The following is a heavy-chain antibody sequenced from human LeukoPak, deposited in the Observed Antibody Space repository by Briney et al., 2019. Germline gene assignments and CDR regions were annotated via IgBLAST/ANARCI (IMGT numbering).Heavy chain of an antibody. J-gene: IGHJ4*02. CDR3: SWGGSGYYAY. CDR2: ISGSGDST. Sequence: GGSLRLSFAASGFTFSSHAMSWVRQAPGKGLEWVSVISGSGDSTYYVDSVKGRFTTSRDNSKNMLYLQVNSLRAEDTAVYYCSWGGSGYYAYWGQGTLVTVSS. V-gene: IGHV3-23*01. CDR1: GFTFSSHA. D-gene: IGHD3-3*01.